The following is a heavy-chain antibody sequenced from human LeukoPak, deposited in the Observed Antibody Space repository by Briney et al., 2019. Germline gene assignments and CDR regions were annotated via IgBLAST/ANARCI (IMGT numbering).Heavy chain of an antibody. V-gene: IGHV4-59*01. CDR3: ASYCSSTSCAFDY. Sequence: SETLSLTCTVSGGSISSYYWSWIRQPPGKGLEWIGYIYYRGSTNYNPSLKSRVTISVDTSKNQFSLKLSSVTAADTAVYYCASYCSSTSCAFDYWGQGTLVTVSS. D-gene: IGHD2-2*01. CDR1: GGSISSYY. J-gene: IGHJ4*02. CDR2: IYYRGST.